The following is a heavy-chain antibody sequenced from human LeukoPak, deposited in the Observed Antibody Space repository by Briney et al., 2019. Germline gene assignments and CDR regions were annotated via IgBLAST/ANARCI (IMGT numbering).Heavy chain of an antibody. J-gene: IGHJ3*02. V-gene: IGHV3-66*02. Sequence: GGSLRLSCAASGFTFSSNYMSWVRQAPGKGLEWVSVIYSGGSTYYADAVKGRFTISRDNSKNTLYLQMNSLRAEDTAVYYCARDGLQDGYDAFDIWGQGTMVTVSS. CDR1: GFTFSSNY. CDR3: ARDGLQDGYDAFDI. D-gene: IGHD5-24*01. CDR2: IYSGGST.